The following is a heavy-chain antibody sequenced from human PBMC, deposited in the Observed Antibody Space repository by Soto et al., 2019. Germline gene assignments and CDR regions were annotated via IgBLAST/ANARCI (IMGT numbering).Heavy chain of an antibody. V-gene: IGHV6-1*01. Sequence: SQTLSLTCVISGDRVSSNSAAWNLISQSPSRGLEWLGRTYYRSKWYNDYAVSVKSRITIKPDTYKNQFSLQLNSVTPEDTAVYYCAKTRDDHNYDYWCQGAVVTVSS. CDR2: TYYRSKWYN. CDR3: AKTRDDHNYDY. J-gene: IGHJ4*02. CDR1: GDRVSSNSAA.